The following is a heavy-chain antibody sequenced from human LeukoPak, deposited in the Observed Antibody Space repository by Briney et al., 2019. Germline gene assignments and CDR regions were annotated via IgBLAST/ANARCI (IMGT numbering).Heavy chain of an antibody. V-gene: IGHV4-39*01. CDR2: IYYSGST. CDR3: ARPPYSSSWYYFDY. D-gene: IGHD6-13*01. Sequence: SETLSPTCTVSGGSISSSSYYWGWIRQPPGKGLEWIGSIYYSGSTYYNPSLKSRVTISVDTSKNQFSLKLSSVTAADTAVYYCARPPYSSSWYYFDYWGQGTLVTVSS. J-gene: IGHJ4*02. CDR1: GGSISSSSYY.